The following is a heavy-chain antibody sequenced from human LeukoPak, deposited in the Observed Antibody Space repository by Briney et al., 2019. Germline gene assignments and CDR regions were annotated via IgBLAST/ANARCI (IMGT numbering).Heavy chain of an antibody. CDR1: GFTFGDYA. CDR2: IREKASGGTK. V-gene: IGHV3-49*04. J-gene: IGHJ4*02. D-gene: IGHD3-10*01. CDR3: ALSRAIRGVIAH. Sequence: PGGSLRLSCTTSGFTFGDYAMSWVRQAPGMGLEWVGFIREKASGGTKAYAASVEGRFTISTDDSKSIAYLQMTSLKTEDIAVYYCALSRAIRGVIAHWGQGTLVTVSS.